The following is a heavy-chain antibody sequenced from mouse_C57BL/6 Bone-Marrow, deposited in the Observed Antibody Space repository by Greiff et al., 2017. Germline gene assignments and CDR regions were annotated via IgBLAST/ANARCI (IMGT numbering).Heavy chain of an antibody. V-gene: IGHV1-7*01. Sequence: QVQLQQSGAELAKPGASVKLSCKASGYTFTSYWMRWVKQRPGQGLEWIGYITPSSGYTKYNQKFKDKATLTADKSSSTAYMQLSSLTYEDSAVYYCARDYYGYDGSLSMDYWGQGTSVTVSS. CDR3: ARDYYGYDGSLSMDY. CDR2: ITPSSGYT. D-gene: IGHD2-2*01. CDR1: GYTFTSYW. J-gene: IGHJ4*01.